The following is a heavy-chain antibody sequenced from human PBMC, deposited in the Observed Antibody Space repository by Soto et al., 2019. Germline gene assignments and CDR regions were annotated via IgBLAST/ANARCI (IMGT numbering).Heavy chain of an antibody. CDR2: ISAYNGNT. D-gene: IGHD2-2*03. CDR1: GYTFTSYG. J-gene: IGHJ4*02. Sequence: QVQLVQSGAEGKKPGASVKVSCKASGYTFTSYGIIWVRQAPGQGLEWMGWISAYNGNTNYAQKLQGRVTMTTGTSASTDYMELRSLRSDDTAVYYCARDYVDIVVVPAATGLFDYWGQGTMVTVSS. V-gene: IGHV1-18*01. CDR3: ARDYVDIVVVPAATGLFDY.